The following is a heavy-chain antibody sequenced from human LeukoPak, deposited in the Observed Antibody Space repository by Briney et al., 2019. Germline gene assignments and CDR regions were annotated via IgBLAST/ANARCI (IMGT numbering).Heavy chain of an antibody. V-gene: IGHV1-18*04. CDR1: GYTFTSYG. D-gene: IGHD3-22*01. CDR3: ARSLVVVIQADAFDI. Sequence: GASVKVSCKASGYTFTSYGISWVRQAPGQGLEWMGWISAYNGNTNYAQKLQGRVTMTTDTSTSTAYMELRSLRSDDTAVYYCARSLVVVIQADAFDIWGQGTMVTVSS. CDR2: ISAYNGNT. J-gene: IGHJ3*02.